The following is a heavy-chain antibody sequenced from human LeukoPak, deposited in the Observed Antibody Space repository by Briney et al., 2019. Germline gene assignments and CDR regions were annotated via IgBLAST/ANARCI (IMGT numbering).Heavy chain of an antibody. V-gene: IGHV4-34*01. CDR2: INHSGST. J-gene: IGHJ4*02. CDR1: GGSFSGYY. CDR3: ARVRGSGWFLGTLDY. Sequence: SETLSLTCAVYGGSFSGYYWSWIRQPPGKGLEWIGEINHSGSTNYNPSLKSRVTISVDTSKIQFSLKLSSVTAADTAVYYCARVRGSGWFLGTLDYWAREPWSPSPQ. D-gene: IGHD6-19*01.